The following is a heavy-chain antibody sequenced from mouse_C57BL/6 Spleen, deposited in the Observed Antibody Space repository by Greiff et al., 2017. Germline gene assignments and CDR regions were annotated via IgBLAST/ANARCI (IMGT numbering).Heavy chain of an antibody. CDR3: TSYYDDIYFDY. J-gene: IGHJ2*01. CDR2: IDPENGDT. D-gene: IGHD2-13*01. Sequence: VQLQQSGAELVKPGASVKLSCTASGFNIKDDYMHWVKQRPEQGLEWIGWIDPENGDTEYASKFQGKATITADTSSNTAYLQLSSLTSEDTAVYYCTSYYDDIYFDYWGQGTTLTVSS. CDR1: GFNIKDDY. V-gene: IGHV14-4*01.